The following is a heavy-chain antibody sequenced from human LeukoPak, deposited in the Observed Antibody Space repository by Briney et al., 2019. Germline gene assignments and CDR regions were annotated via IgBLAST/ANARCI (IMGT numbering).Heavy chain of an antibody. D-gene: IGHD5-18*01. J-gene: IGHJ4*02. CDR3: ARGGGGRGYSYGIPDYYFDY. CDR1: GGSISSYY. V-gene: IGHV4-59*01. Sequence: PSETLSLTCTASGGSISSYYWSWIRQPPGKGLEWIGYIYYSGSTNYNPSLKSRVTTSVDTSKNQFSLKLSSVTAADTAVYYCARGGGGRGYSYGIPDYYFDYWGQGTLVTVSS. CDR2: IYYSGST.